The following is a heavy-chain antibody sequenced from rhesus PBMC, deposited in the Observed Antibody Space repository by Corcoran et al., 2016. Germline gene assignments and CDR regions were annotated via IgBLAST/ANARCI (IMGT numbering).Heavy chain of an antibody. J-gene: IGHJ4*01. CDR1: VGSISGSY. V-gene: IGHV4-165*02. Sequence: QVQLQASGPGLVKPSETLSLTCAASVGSISGSYWNWIRQPPGKGLEWIGYIGGSSGSTYYNPSLKSRVTISTDTSKNQFSLKLSSVTAADTAVYYCYGGSSSIDYWGQGVLVTVSS. D-gene: IGHD4-29*01. CDR3: YGGSSSIDY. CDR2: IGGSSGST.